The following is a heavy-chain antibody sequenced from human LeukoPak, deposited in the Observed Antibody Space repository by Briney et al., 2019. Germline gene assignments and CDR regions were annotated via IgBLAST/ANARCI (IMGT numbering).Heavy chain of an antibody. Sequence: ASVKVSCKASGYTFTNYYMHWVRQAPGQGLEWMGWMNPNSGNTGYAQKFQGRVTMTRNTSISTAYMELSSLRSEDTAVYYCARRRGDCDDYWGQGTLVTVSS. J-gene: IGHJ4*02. D-gene: IGHD2-21*02. CDR3: ARRRGDCDDY. CDR1: GYTFTNYY. CDR2: MNPNSGNT. V-gene: IGHV1-8*02.